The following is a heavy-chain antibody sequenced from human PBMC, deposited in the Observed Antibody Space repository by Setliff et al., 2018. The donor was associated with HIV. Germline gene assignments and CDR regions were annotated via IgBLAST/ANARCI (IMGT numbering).Heavy chain of an antibody. CDR3: ARDSGSYHY. V-gene: IGHV1-69*13. CDR1: GGTFRSHE. J-gene: IGHJ4*02. Sequence: SVKVSCKASGGTFRSHEISWVRQAPGQGLEWMGGIVPILNTANYAQKFQGRVTITADEATSTAYMELSSLRSEDTAVYYCARDSGSYHYWGQGTLVTVSS. D-gene: IGHD1-26*01. CDR2: IVPILNTA.